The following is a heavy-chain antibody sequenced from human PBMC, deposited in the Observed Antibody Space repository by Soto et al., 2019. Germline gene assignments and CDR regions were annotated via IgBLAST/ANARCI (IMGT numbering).Heavy chain of an antibody. J-gene: IGHJ3*02. D-gene: IGHD3-22*01. CDR3: ASGDYYERSGYYPGAFDI. CDR2: IYPGDSDT. V-gene: IGHV5-51*01. Sequence: PVESLNISCTGSGYSFTSYWISWLREMPGKGVEWIGIIYPGDSDTRYSPFFQGQVTISADKSISTAYLQWSSLKASDTAMYYCASGDYYERSGYYPGAFDIWGQGTMVTVSS. CDR1: GYSFTSYW.